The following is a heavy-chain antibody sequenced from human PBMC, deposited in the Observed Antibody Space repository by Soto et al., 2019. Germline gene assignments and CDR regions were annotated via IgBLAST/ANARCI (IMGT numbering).Heavy chain of an antibody. CDR2: INHSGST. V-gene: IGHV4-34*01. CDR3: AIVRRLPLYYYYMDV. CDR1: GGSFSGYY. J-gene: IGHJ6*03. Sequence: PSETLSLTCAVYGGSFSGYYWSWIRQPPGKGLEWIGEINHSGSTNYNPSLKSRVTISVDTSKNQFSLKLSSVTAADTAVYYCAIVRRLPLYYYYMDVWGKGTTVTVSS.